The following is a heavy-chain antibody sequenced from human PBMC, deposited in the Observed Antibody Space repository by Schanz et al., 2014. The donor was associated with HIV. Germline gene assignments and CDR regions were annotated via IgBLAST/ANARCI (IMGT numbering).Heavy chain of an antibody. CDR3: AREDGWFGDIYYFGLDV. D-gene: IGHD3-10*01. J-gene: IGHJ6*02. V-gene: IGHV3-21*01. CDR1: RFTFSVYA. CDR2: IDSSSSYK. Sequence: EVQLVETGGGLIQPGGSLRISCAASRFTFSVYAMNWVRQAPGKGLEWVSSIDSSSSYKYYADSVKGRFTISRDNAKNSLYLQMNTLRAEDTAVYYCAREDGWFGDIYYFGLDVWGRGTTVTVSS.